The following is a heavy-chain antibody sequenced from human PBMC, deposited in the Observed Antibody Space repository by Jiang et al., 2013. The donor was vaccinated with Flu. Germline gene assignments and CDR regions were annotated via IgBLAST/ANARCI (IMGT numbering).Heavy chain of an antibody. Sequence: GAEVKKPGASVKVSCKASGYTFTDYYIHWVRQAPGQGLEWMGWITPNSGGTNYAQKFQGRVTMATDTSIGTAYMELSRLRSDDTAVYYCAKGSLAAALDYWGQGTLVTVSS. J-gene: IGHJ4*02. CDR1: GYTFTDYY. V-gene: IGHV1-2*02. CDR2: ITPNSGGT. D-gene: IGHD6-19*01. CDR3: AKGSLAAALDY.